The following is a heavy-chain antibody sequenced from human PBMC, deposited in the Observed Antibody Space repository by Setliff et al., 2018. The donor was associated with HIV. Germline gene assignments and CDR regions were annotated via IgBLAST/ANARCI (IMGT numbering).Heavy chain of an antibody. D-gene: IGHD5-12*01. CDR2: IIPMFGTT. J-gene: IGHJ6*03. V-gene: IGHV1-69*13. CDR3: ARVGEMATIGYSYYYVDV. CDR1: GVTFRRFA. Sequence: PGPSVKVSCKASGVTFRRFAFSWVRQAPGQGLEWMGGIIPMFGTTNYAQKFQGRVTITADESTSTVYMELTSLRFEDTAVYYCARVGEMATIGYSYYYVDVWGKGTTVTVSS.